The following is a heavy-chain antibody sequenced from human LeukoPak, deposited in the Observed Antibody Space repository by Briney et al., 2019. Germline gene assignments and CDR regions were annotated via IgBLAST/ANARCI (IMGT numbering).Heavy chain of an antibody. J-gene: IGHJ5*02. CDR3: ARENVMMTNWFDP. V-gene: IGHV4-30-2*01. CDR2: IYHSGST. Sequence: SETLSLTCAVSGGSISSGGYSWSWIRQPPGKGLEWIGYIYHSGSTYYNPSLKSRVTISVDRSKNQFSPKLSSVTAADTAVYYCARENVMMTNWFDPWGQGTLVTVSS. D-gene: IGHD2-21*01. CDR1: GGSISSGGYS.